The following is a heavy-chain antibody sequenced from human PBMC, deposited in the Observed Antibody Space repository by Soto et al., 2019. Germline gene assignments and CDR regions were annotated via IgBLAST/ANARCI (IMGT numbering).Heavy chain of an antibody. Sequence: GGSLRLSCAASGFTFSSYAMSWVRQAPGKGLEWVSAISGSGGSTYYADSVKGRFTISRDNSKNTLYLQMNSLRAEDTAVYYCAKVDDILTGFPYFDYWGQGTLVTVSS. D-gene: IGHD3-9*01. CDR3: AKVDDILTGFPYFDY. CDR2: ISGSGGST. CDR1: GFTFSSYA. V-gene: IGHV3-23*01. J-gene: IGHJ4*02.